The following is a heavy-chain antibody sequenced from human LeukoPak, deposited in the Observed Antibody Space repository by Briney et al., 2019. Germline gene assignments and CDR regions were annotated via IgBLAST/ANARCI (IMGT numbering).Heavy chain of an antibody. V-gene: IGHV1-2*06. CDR3: ARDLVVVPAVSNWFDP. CDR2: INPNSGGT. J-gene: IGHJ5*02. D-gene: IGHD2-2*01. Sequence: ASVKVSCKVSGYTFTDYYMHWVQQAPGKGLEWMGRINPNSGGTNYAQKFQGRVTMTRDTSISTAYMELSRLRSDDTAVYYCARDLVVVPAVSNWFDPWGQGTLVTVSS. CDR1: GYTFTDYY.